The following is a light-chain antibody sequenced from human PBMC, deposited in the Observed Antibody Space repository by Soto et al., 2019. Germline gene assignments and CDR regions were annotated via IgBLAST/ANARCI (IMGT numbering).Light chain of an antibody. CDR3: LLAFGGGPV. J-gene: IGLJ3*02. CDR1: TGAVTSGHY. Sequence: QAVVTQEPSLTVSPGGTVTLTCGSSTGAVTSGHYPYWIQQKPGQAPRTLIYDTSIRHSWTPVRFSGSLVGGKAALTLSGAQPEDEAEYYCLLAFGGGPVFGGGTKVTVL. V-gene: IGLV7-46*01. CDR2: DTS.